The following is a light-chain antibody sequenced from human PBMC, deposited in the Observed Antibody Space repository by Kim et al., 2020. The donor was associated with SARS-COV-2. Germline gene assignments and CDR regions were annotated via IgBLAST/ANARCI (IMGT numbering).Light chain of an antibody. Sequence: RVTNSCSGRSSNIGSNAVYWYQQLPGAAPKLLIYTNDQRPSGVPDRFSGSKSATSASLAISGLQSEDEADYFCAAWDDSLNGNWVFGGGTQLTVL. CDR2: TND. J-gene: IGLJ3*02. CDR1: SSNIGSNA. CDR3: AAWDDSLNGNWV. V-gene: IGLV1-44*01.